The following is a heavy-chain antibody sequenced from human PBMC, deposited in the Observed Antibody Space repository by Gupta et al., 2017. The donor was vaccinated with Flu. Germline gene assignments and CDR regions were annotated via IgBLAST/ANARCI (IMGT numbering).Heavy chain of an antibody. V-gene: IGHV3-74*01. CDR2: IKGDGSST. D-gene: IGHD3-22*01. J-gene: IGHJ4*02. CDR3: ARTLEYHYDGSGYYPLGL. CDR1: GFTFSFSSYW. Sequence: EVQLVESGGGLVQPVGSLRLLCAASGFTFSFSSYWMYCVRQAAGKGLVWVSRIKGDGSSTADADSVKGRFTIARNNAKNTLYLQMNSLMADDTAVYHCARTLEYHYDGSGYYPLGLWGQGTLITVSS.